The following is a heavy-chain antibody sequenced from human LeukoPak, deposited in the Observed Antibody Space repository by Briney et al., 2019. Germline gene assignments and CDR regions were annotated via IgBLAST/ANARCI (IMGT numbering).Heavy chain of an antibody. Sequence: KSSETLSLTCAVYGGSFSGYYWSWIRQPPGKGLEWVGEINHSGSTNYNPSLKSRVTISVDTSKNQFSLKLSSVTAADTAVYYCASRGRDGYNDYYYYYMDVWGKGTTVTVSS. CDR3: ASRGRDGYNDYYYYYMDV. D-gene: IGHD5-24*01. J-gene: IGHJ6*03. CDR2: INHSGST. V-gene: IGHV4-34*01. CDR1: GGSFSGYY.